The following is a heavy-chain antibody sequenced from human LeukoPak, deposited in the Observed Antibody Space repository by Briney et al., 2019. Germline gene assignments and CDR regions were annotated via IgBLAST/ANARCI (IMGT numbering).Heavy chain of an antibody. D-gene: IGHD3-10*01. V-gene: IGHV5-51*01. CDR3: ARQGVLLWFGEFHYHFDY. J-gene: IGHJ4*02. CDR2: IYPGDSDT. Sequence: GESLKISCKGSGYSFTSYWIGWVRQMPGKGLEWMGIIYPGDSDTRYSPSFQGQVTISADKSISTAYLQWSSLKASDTAMYYCARQGVLLWFGEFHYHFDYWGQGTLVTVSS. CDR1: GYSFTSYW.